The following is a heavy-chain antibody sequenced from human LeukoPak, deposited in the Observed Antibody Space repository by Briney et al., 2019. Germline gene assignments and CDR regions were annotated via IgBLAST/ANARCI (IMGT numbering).Heavy chain of an antibody. CDR3: ARVRGYCSGGSCENYYYYGMDV. Sequence: SVKVSCKASGGTFSSHAVTWVRQAPGQGLEWMGRIVPILGIAFYAQKFQGRVTITADKSTSTAYMEKSSLRSEDAAVYYCARVRGYCSGGSCENYYYYGMDVWGQGTTVTVSS. D-gene: IGHD2-15*01. CDR1: GGTFSSHA. CDR2: IVPILGIA. J-gene: IGHJ6*02. V-gene: IGHV1-69*04.